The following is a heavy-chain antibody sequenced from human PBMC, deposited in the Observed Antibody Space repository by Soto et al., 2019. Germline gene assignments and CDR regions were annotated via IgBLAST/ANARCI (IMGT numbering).Heavy chain of an antibody. J-gene: IGHJ4*02. V-gene: IGHV2-5*02. CDR2: PYWDDDK. D-gene: IGHD5-18*01. CDR1: GFSLSTRGVG. CDR3: AHRPRGYSYYFDY. Sequence: QITLKESGPTLVKPTQTLTLTCTFSGFSLSTRGVGVGWIRQPPGKALEWLALPYWDDDKGYSPSLKSRLTITKYTSKNQVVLTVTNMDPVDTATYYCAHRPRGYSYYFDYWGQGTLVTVSS.